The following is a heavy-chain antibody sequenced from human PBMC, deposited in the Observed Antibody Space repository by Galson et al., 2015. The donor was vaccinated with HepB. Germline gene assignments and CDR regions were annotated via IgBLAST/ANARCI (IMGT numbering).Heavy chain of an antibody. Sequence: SLRLSCAASGFPFILYWMTWVRQGPGKGLEWVANIMQDGTKKYYVDSVRGRFTISRDNAENSLYLQMNNLRAEDTAVYYCVRPKGYYYDSSGYSASPGWLDAWGQGTLVTVFS. CDR3: VRPKGYYYDSSGYSASPGWLDA. CDR2: IMQDGTKK. J-gene: IGHJ5*02. CDR1: GFPFILYW. D-gene: IGHD3-22*01. V-gene: IGHV3-7*01.